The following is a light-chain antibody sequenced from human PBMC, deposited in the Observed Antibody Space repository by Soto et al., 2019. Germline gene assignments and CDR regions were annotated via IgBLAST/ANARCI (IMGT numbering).Light chain of an antibody. Sequence: QPVLTQPPSASGTPGQRVTISCSGSSSNIGSNYVYWYLQLPGTAPKLLIYRNNQRPSGVPDRFSGSKSGPSASLAISGVRSEDEADYYCTAWDDTLRGPLFGGGTKLTVL. CDR2: RNN. V-gene: IGLV1-47*01. CDR1: SSNIGSNY. CDR3: TAWDDTLRGPL. J-gene: IGLJ2*01.